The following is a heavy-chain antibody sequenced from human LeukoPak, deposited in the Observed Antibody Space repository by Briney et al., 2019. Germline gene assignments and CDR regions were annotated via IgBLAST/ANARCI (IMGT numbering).Heavy chain of an antibody. D-gene: IGHD6-13*01. J-gene: IGHJ4*02. CDR1: GFTFSSYA. V-gene: IGHV3-23*01. Sequence: PGGSLRLSCAASGFTFSSYAMSWVRQAPGKWLEWVSAISGSGGSTYYADSVKGRFTISRDSAKNSLYLQMNSLRAEDTAVYYCARGGSSWYDASETDDYWGQGTLVTVSS. CDR2: ISGSGGST. CDR3: ARGGSSWYDASETDDY.